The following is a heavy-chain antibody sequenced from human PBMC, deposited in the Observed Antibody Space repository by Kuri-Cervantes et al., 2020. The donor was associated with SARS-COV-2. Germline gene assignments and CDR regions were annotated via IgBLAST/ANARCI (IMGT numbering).Heavy chain of an antibody. CDR1: GGSISSSSYY. Sequence: GSLRLSCSVYGGSISSSSYYWGRIRQPPGKGLEWIGSIYYSGSTYYNPSLKSRVTISVDTSKNQFSLKRSSVTAADTAVYYCARLYYDILTGYYRHYFDYWGQGTLVTVSS. J-gene: IGHJ4*02. CDR2: IYYSGST. D-gene: IGHD3-9*01. CDR3: ARLYYDILTGYYRHYFDY. V-gene: IGHV4-39*01.